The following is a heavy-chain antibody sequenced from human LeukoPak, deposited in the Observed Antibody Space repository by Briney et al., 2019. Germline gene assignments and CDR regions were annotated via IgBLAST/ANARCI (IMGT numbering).Heavy chain of an antibody. CDR1: GYSFTSYD. D-gene: IGHD3-10*01. J-gene: IGHJ4*02. V-gene: IGHV1-8*01. Sequence: ASVKVPCEASGYSFTSYDINWVRQATGQGPEWIGWMNPSSGNTGYAQRFQGRVTMTRDTSTSTAYLELSSLRSEDTAVYYCAAHTYYFSSGSFGHWGQGTLVTVSS. CDR2: MNPSSGNT. CDR3: AAHTYYFSSGSFGH.